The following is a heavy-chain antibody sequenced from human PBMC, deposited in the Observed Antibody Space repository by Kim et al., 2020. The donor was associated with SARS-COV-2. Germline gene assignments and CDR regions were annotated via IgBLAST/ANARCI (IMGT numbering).Heavy chain of an antibody. V-gene: IGHV3-30*03. Sequence: GGSLRLSCAASGFTFSSYDMHWVRQAPGKGLEWVAAIASAGGTNYPVASVKGRFTFSENNSNSTLYLQNNSLGADAAVVYYGARDYASCCGGYIYYYYG. CDR1: GFTFSSYD. J-gene: IGHJ6*01. CDR2: IASAGGTN. CDR3: ARDYASCCGGYIYYYYG. D-gene: IGHD1-26*01.